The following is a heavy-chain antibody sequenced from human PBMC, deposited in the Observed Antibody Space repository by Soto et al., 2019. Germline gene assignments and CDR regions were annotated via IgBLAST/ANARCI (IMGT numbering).Heavy chain of an antibody. CDR1: GGSFSGYY. CDR3: ARGGEWPAGTYYYYYYGMDV. Sequence: SETLSLTCAVYGGSFSGYYWSWIRQPPGKGLEWIGEINHSGSTNYNPSLKSRVTISVDTSKNQFSLKLSSVTAADTAVYYCARGGEWPAGTYYYYYYGMDVWGQGTTVTVSS. J-gene: IGHJ6*02. CDR2: INHSGST. V-gene: IGHV4-34*01. D-gene: IGHD3-10*01.